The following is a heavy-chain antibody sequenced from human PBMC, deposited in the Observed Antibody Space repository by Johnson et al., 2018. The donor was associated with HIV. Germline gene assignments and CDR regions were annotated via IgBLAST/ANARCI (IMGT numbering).Heavy chain of an antibody. CDR1: RFTFDDYA. J-gene: IGHJ3*02. D-gene: IGHD3-22*01. CDR2: IYSGGST. CDR3: AKEGYYYDSKNDAFDI. V-gene: IGHV3-NL1*01. Sequence: QMLLVESGGVVVHPGGSLRLSCETSRFTFDDYAMHWVRQAPGKGLEWVSVIYSGGSTYYADSVKGRFTISRDNSKNTLYLQMNSLRAEDTAVYYCAKEGYYYDSKNDAFDIWGQGTMVTVSS.